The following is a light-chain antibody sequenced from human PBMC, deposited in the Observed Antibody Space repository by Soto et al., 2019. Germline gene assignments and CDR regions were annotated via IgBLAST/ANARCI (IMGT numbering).Light chain of an antibody. CDR2: GAS. CDR1: QSVSSNY. CDR3: QQYGSSPPSST. Sequence: ESVWTQYPDTLSLSPGERATLSCRASQSVSSNYLAWYQQKPGQAPRLLIYGASNRATGIPDRFSGSGSGTDFTLTISRLEPEDFAVYYCQQYGSSPPSSTFGQGTRLEIK. V-gene: IGKV3-20*01. J-gene: IGKJ5*01.